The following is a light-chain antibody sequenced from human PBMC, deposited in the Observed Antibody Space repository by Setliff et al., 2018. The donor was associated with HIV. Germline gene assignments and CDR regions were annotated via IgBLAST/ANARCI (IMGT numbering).Light chain of an antibody. CDR2: EVI. CDR3: SSFISSGTYV. Sequence: QSVLTQPASVSGSPGQSITISCTGASSDVGGYNYVSWYQQHPGKAPKLMIYEVINRPSGVSNRFSASKSGNTASLTISGLQAEDEADYYCSSFISSGTYVFGTGTKVTVL. CDR1: SSDVGGYNY. V-gene: IGLV2-14*01. J-gene: IGLJ1*01.